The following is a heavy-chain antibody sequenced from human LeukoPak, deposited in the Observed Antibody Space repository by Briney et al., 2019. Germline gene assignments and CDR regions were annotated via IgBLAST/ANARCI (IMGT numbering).Heavy chain of an antibody. Sequence: ASVQVPCKASGYTFTGYYIHWVRQAPGQGLEWMGWINPISGERSYAQMFQGRVTMTRDTSISTAYMELSRLRSDDTAVYYCARGVKNERSDYYSGWFDPWGRGTLVTVSS. V-gene: IGHV1-2*02. CDR1: GYTFTGYY. D-gene: IGHD3-3*01. CDR3: ARGVKNERSDYYSGWFDP. CDR2: INPISGER. J-gene: IGHJ5*02.